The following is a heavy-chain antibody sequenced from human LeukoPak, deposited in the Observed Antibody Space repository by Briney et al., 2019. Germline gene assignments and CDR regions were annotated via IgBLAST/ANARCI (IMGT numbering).Heavy chain of an antibody. CDR1: GFTFSSYA. CDR3: AKDSSTIAVAGTFDY. J-gene: IGHJ4*02. D-gene: IGHD6-19*01. V-gene: IGHV3-23*01. CDR2: LSGSGGST. Sequence: PGGSLRLSCAASGFTFSSYAMSWVRQAPGKGLEWVSALSGSGGSTYYADSVKGRFTISRDNSKNTLYLQMNSLRGEDTAVYYCAKDSSTIAVAGTFDYWGQGTLVTVSS.